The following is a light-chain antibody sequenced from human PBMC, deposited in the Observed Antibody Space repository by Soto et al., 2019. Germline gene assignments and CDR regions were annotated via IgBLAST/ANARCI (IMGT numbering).Light chain of an antibody. CDR1: SSNIGAEYD. V-gene: IGLV1-40*01. CDR3: RSYDASVSGSGVS. J-gene: IGLJ2*01. Sequence: QSVLTQPPSVSGAPGQRVTISCTGSSSNIGAEYDVHWYQQLPGAAPKLLIYGNINRPSGVPDRFSGSKSGTSASLAITSLLAEDEGDYYCRSYDASVSGSGVSFGGGTKLTVL. CDR2: GNI.